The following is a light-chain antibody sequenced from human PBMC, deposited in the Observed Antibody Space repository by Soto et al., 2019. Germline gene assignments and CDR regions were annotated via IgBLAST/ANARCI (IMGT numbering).Light chain of an antibody. Sequence: DIQLTQTPSTLSASVGDEVTITCRASQTISRWLAWYQQKPGRAPKLLIYDASTLESGVPSRFSGSGSETEFTLTISRQQPDDFATYFCHSRAFGQGTRLEIK. J-gene: IGKJ5*01. CDR3: HSRA. V-gene: IGKV1-5*01. CDR1: QTISRW. CDR2: DAS.